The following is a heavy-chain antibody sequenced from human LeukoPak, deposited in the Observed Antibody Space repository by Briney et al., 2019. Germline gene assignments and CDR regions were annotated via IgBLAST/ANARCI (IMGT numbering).Heavy chain of an antibody. D-gene: IGHD5-24*01. Sequence: GASVKVSCKASGYTFASYYMHWVRQAPGQGLEWMGIINPSGGSTSYAQRFQGRVTMTRDTSTSTVYMGLSSLRSEDTAVYYCARVPRRDGYNSYFDYWGQGTLVTVSS. V-gene: IGHV1-46*01. CDR3: ARVPRRDGYNSYFDY. J-gene: IGHJ4*02. CDR2: INPSGGST. CDR1: GYTFASYY.